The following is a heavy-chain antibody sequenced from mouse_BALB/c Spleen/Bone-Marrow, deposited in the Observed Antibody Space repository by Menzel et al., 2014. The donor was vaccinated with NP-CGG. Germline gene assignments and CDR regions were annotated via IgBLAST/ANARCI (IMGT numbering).Heavy chain of an antibody. V-gene: IGHV1-82*01. CDR1: GYAFSTSW. D-gene: IGHD2-4*01. J-gene: IGHJ4*01. CDR3: ARKGGLDYAMDY. Sequence: QVQLQQSGPELVKPGASVKISCKAFGYAFSTSWMNWVKQRPGQGLEWIGRIYPGDEDINYNGKFKGKATLTVDKFSSTAYMQLSSLTSADPAVYFCARKGGLDYAMDYWGQGTSVTVSS. CDR2: IYPGDEDI.